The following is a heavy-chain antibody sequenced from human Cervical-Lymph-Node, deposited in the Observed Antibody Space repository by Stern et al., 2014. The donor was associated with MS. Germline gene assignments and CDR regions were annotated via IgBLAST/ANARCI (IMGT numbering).Heavy chain of an antibody. CDR1: GFTFAGYA. V-gene: IGHV3-9*01. CDR3: AKCTAGTCYSWHFFDN. D-gene: IGHD2-15*01. J-gene: IGHJ4*02. CDR2: ISYNSGTI. Sequence: EVQLVESGGGLVQPGRSLRLSCAASGFTFAGYAMHWVRQAPGKGLEWVSGISYNSGTIGYADSVKGRFTISRDNARNLLYLQMNSLRPEDTALYYCAKCTAGTCYSWHFFDNWGQGTLVIVSS.